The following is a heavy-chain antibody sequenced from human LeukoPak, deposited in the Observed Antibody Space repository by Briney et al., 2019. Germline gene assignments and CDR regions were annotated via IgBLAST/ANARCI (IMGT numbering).Heavy chain of an antibody. CDR1: GGSISSGGYY. CDR2: IYTSGST. V-gene: IGHV4-61*02. CDR3: ARSGSYQEINFDY. Sequence: PSQTLSLTCTVSGGSISSGGYYWSWIQQPAGKGLEWIGRIYTSGSTNYNPSLKSRVTISVDTSKNQFSLKLSSVTAADTAVYYCARSGSYQEINFDYWGQGTLVTISS. J-gene: IGHJ4*02. D-gene: IGHD1-26*01.